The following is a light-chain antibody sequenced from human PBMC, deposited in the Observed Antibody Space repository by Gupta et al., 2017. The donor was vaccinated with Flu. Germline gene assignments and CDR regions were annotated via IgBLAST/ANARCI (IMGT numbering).Light chain of an antibody. CDR3: QVWDSAADHWV. CDR1: NIGSKS. CDR2: DDV. J-gene: IGLJ1*01. V-gene: IGLV3-21*02. Sequence: SYVLTQPPSVSVAPGETAGIPCGGNNIGSKSVNWYQQTPGQAPLLVVYDDVDRPSGIPERFSGSNSGNTATLTISRVEAGDEADYYCQVWDSAADHWVFGTGTKVTVL.